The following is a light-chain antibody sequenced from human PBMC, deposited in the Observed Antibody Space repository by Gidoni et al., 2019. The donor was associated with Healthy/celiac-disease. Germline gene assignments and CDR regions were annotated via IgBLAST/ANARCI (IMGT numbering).Light chain of an antibody. J-gene: IGKJ4*01. V-gene: IGKV3-20*01. Sequence: IVLTQSPGTLSVSPGERATLSCRASQSVSSSYLAWYQQKPGQAPRLLIYGASSRATGIPDRFSGSGSGTDFTLTISRLEPEDFAVYYCQQYGSSPGVTFGGGTKVEIK. CDR3: QQYGSSPGVT. CDR1: QSVSSSY. CDR2: GAS.